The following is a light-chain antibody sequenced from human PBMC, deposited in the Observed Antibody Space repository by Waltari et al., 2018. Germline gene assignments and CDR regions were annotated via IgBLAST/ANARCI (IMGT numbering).Light chain of an antibody. CDR1: QSISSY. Sequence: DIQMTQSPSSLSASVGDRVTITCRASQSISSYLNWYQQKPGKAPKLLIYAASSLQSGVPSRFSGSGSGTDFTLTISSLQPEDFATYYCQHNYSPPPTFGQGTKLEIK. CDR2: AAS. CDR3: QHNYSPPPT. V-gene: IGKV1-39*01. J-gene: IGKJ2*01.